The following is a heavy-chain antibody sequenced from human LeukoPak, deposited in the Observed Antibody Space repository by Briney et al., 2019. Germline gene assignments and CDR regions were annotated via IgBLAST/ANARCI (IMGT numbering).Heavy chain of an antibody. Sequence: PGGSLRLSCAASGFTFSSYSMNWVRQAPGKGLGWVSSISSSSSYIYYADSVKGRFTISRDNAKNSLYLQMNSLRAEDTAVYYCAGSGSYYNLFLDYWGQGTLVTVSS. V-gene: IGHV3-21*01. D-gene: IGHD3-10*01. CDR1: GFTFSSYS. CDR2: ISSSSSYI. J-gene: IGHJ4*02. CDR3: AGSGSYYNLFLDY.